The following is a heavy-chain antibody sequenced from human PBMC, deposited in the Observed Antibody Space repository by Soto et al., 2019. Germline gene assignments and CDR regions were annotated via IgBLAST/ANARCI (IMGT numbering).Heavy chain of an antibody. CDR3: TRQRASFKSGAYHFYPMDV. Sequence: GESLKISCKSSGYSFIGYWIAWVRQMPGKGLEWMGVIYPDDSDSRYSPSFQGQVTFSADKSINTAYLQWSSLKASDTAIYYCTRQRASFKSGAYHFYPMDVWGQGTTVTVSS. CDR1: GYSFIGYW. J-gene: IGHJ6*02. CDR2: IYPDDSDS. D-gene: IGHD2-8*02. V-gene: IGHV5-51*01.